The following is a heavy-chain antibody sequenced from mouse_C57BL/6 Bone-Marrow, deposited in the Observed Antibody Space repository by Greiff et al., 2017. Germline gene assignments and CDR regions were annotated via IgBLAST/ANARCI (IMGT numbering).Heavy chain of an antibody. Sequence: EVKLVESGGGLVKPGGSLKLSCAASGFTFSSYAMSWVRQTPEKRLEWVATISDGGSYTYYPDNVKGRFTISRDNAKNNLYLQMSHLKSEDTAMYYCARVYGKHAMDYWGQGTSVTVSS. D-gene: IGHD2-1*01. CDR1: GFTFSSYA. J-gene: IGHJ4*01. CDR3: ARVYGKHAMDY. CDR2: ISDGGSYT. V-gene: IGHV5-4*03.